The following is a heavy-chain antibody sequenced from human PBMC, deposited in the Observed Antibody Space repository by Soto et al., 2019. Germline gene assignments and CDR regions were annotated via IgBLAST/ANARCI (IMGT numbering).Heavy chain of an antibody. Sequence: QVQLQESGPGLVRPSGTLSLTCTVSGDSISNTNWWSWVRQPAGKGLEWIGEIYHSGSTNYNPSLKSRVSISVDKSKNQYSLNLTSVTAADTAVYFCAKRSLRRLRFVETHWGQGTLVTVSS. CDR3: AKRSLRRLRFVETH. D-gene: IGHD3-3*01. CDR2: IYHSGST. J-gene: IGHJ4*02. V-gene: IGHV4-4*02. CDR1: GDSISNTNW.